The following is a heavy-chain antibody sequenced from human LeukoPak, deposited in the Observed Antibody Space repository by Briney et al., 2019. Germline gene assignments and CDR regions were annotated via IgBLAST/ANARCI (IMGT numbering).Heavy chain of an antibody. Sequence: GASVKVSCKASGYTFTSYDINWVRQATGQGPEWMGWMNPNSGNTGYAQKFQGRVTMTRNTSISTAYMELSSLRSEGTAVYYCARDQAMVRGVIITGDAFDIWGQGTMVTVSS. V-gene: IGHV1-8*01. CDR1: GYTFTSYD. J-gene: IGHJ3*02. CDR2: MNPNSGNT. CDR3: ARDQAMVRGVIITGDAFDI. D-gene: IGHD3-10*01.